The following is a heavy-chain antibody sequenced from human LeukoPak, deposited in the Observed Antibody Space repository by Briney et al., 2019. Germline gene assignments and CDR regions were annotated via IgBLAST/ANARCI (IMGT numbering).Heavy chain of an antibody. CDR2: IYYSGST. CDR1: GGSISSYY. CDR3: ARQGGYRIGNWFDP. D-gene: IGHD5-18*01. V-gene: IGHV4-59*08. Sequence: SETLSLTCTVSGGSISSYYWSWIRQPPGKGLEWIGYIYYSGSTNYNPSLKSRVTISVDTSKNQFPLKLSSVTAADTAVYYCARQGGYRIGNWFDPWGQGTLVTVSS. J-gene: IGHJ5*02.